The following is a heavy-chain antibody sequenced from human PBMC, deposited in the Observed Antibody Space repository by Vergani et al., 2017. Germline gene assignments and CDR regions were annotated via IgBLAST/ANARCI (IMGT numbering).Heavy chain of an antibody. J-gene: IGHJ4*02. D-gene: IGHD5-24*01. CDR2: TWYEGNNN. CDR3: ARETRDTPSSLDY. CDR1: SFKLGDYG. Sequence: QVQLVESGGGVVQPGRSLRLFCTPSSFKLGDYGTHWVRQAPGRGLEWVSMTWYEGNNNYYADSVKGGFTISKDISKNTIYLQMNSLRGDDTAVYYFARETRDTPSSLDYWIQGTLVTVSS. V-gene: IGHV3-33*01.